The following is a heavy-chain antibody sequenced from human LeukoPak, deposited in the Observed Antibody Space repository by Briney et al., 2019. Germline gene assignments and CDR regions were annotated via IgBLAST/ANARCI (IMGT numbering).Heavy chain of an antibody. CDR3: ARDRGFLQWPTDYYFDY. D-gene: IGHD4-11*01. Sequence: PGGSLRLSCAASGFTFSSYAMHWVRQAPGKGLEWVAVISYDGSNKYYADSVKGRFTISRDNSKNTLYLQMNSLRAEDTAVYYCARDRGFLQWPTDYYFDYWGQGTLVTASS. CDR1: GFTFSSYA. J-gene: IGHJ4*02. V-gene: IGHV3-30*04. CDR2: ISYDGSNK.